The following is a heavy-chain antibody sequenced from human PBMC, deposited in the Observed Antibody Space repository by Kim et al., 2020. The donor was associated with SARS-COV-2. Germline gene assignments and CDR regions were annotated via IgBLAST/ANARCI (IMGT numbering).Heavy chain of an antibody. D-gene: IGHD2-15*01. V-gene: IGHV4-39*01. CDR3: ARWAGGWSFYWYFDL. Sequence: SETLSLTCTVSGGSVSSSSFYGGWIRQPPGKGLEWIGTISDSGTTHFNPSLKSRVTISVDPSKNQFSLRLTAVTAADSAVYYCARWAGGWSFYWYFDLWGRGTLVTASP. CDR1: GGSVSSSSFY. CDR2: ISDSGTT. J-gene: IGHJ2*01.